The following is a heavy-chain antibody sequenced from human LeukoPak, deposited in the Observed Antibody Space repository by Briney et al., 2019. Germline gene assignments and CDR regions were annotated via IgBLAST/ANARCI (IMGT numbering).Heavy chain of an antibody. Sequence: SETLSLTCAVYGGSNSGNYWSWIRQPPGKGLEWIGYIYYSGSTNYNPSLKSRVTISVDTSKNQFSLKLSSVTAADTAVYYCARENYYGMDVWGQGTTVTVSS. V-gene: IGHV4-59*01. CDR1: GGSNSGNY. CDR2: IYYSGST. CDR3: ARENYYGMDV. J-gene: IGHJ6*02.